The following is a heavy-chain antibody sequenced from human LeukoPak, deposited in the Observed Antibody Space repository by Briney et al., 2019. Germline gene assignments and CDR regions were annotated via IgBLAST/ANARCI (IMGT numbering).Heavy chain of an antibody. CDR2: ICAYNGNT. CDR3: ARDIVVVVAATSDALVDA. CDR1: GYTFTSYG. J-gene: IGHJ6*02. D-gene: IGHD2-15*01. V-gene: IGHV1-18*01. Sequence: ASVKVSCKASGYTFTSYGISWVRQAPGQGLEWMGWICAYNGNTNYAQKLQGRVTMTTDTSTSTAYMELRSLRSDDTAVYYCARDIVVVVAATSDALVDAWGQGTTVTVSS.